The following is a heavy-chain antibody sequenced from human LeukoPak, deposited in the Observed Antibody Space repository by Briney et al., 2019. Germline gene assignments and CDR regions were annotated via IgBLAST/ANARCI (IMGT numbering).Heavy chain of an antibody. Sequence: ASVKVSCKASGYTFTSYGISWVRQAPGQGLEWMGWISAYNGNTNYAQKLQGRVTMTTDTSTSTAYMELRSLRSDDTAAYYCARADIFYDSSGYILYWGQGTLVTVSS. CDR1: GYTFTSYG. V-gene: IGHV1-18*01. J-gene: IGHJ4*02. CDR3: ARADIFYDSSGYILY. CDR2: ISAYNGNT. D-gene: IGHD3-22*01.